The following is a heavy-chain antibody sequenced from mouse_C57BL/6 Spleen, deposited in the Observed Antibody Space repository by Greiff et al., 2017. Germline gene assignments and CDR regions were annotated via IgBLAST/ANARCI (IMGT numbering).Heavy chain of an antibody. CDR1: GYTFTDYY. CDR2: INPNNGGT. V-gene: IGHV1-26*01. J-gene: IGHJ4*01. CDR3: ARSPGYSSAMDY. Sequence: EVQLQQSGPELVKPGASVKISCKASGYTFTDYYMNWVKQSHGKSLEWIGDINPNNGGTSYNQKFKGKATLTVDKSSSTAYMELRSLTSEDSAVYYCARSPGYSSAMDYWGQGTSVTVSS. D-gene: IGHD3-2*02.